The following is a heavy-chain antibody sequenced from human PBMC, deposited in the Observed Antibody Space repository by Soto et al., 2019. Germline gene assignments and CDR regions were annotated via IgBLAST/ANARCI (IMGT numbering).Heavy chain of an antibody. D-gene: IGHD6-6*01. CDR2: INHSGST. J-gene: IGHJ6*02. CDR3: ARGRRAARYYYYYGMDV. V-gene: IGHV4-34*01. Sequence: SETLSITCAVYGGSFSGYYWSWIRQPPGKGLEWIGEINHSGSTNYNPSLKIRVTISVDTSKNQFSLKLSSVTAADTAVYYCARGRRAARYYYYYGMDVWGQGTTVTVSS. CDR1: GGSFSGYY.